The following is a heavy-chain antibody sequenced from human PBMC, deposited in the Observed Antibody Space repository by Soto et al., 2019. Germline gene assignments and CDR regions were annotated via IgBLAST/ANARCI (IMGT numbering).Heavy chain of an antibody. CDR3: ARSRVRKYNYFYGMDV. CDR2: IIPILGTT. V-gene: IGHV1-69*01. CDR1: GDNFNSYV. D-gene: IGHD3-16*01. Sequence: QAQLVQSGAEVKKPGSSVKVSCKASGDNFNSYVISWIRQAPGQGPEWMGAIIPILGTTNYAQNFQGKVSITADASTRTAYMEVNSLRSEDTAVYYCARSRVRKYNYFYGMDVWGQGTAVSLSS. J-gene: IGHJ6*02.